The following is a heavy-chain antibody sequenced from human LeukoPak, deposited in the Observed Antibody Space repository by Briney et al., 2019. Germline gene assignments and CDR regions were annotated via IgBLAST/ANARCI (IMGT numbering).Heavy chain of an antibody. Sequence: PSETLSLTCAVYGGSFSGYYWSWIRQPPGKGLEWIGEINYSGSTNYNPSLKSRVTISVDTSKKQFSLKLSSVTAADTAVYYCARAYYDLLTGSEGYFQHWGQGTLVTVSS. D-gene: IGHD3-9*01. J-gene: IGHJ1*01. CDR2: INYSGST. CDR3: ARAYYDLLTGSEGYFQH. V-gene: IGHV4-34*01. CDR1: GGSFSGYY.